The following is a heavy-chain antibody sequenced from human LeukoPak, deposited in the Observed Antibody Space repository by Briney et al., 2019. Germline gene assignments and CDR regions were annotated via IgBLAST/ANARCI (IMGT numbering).Heavy chain of an antibody. CDR1: GFAFSFYA. D-gene: IGHD1-26*01. Sequence: PGGSLRLSCAASGFAFSFYAMSWLRQPPGKGLEWVAVISYDGSNKYYAHSVKGRFTISRDNSKNTLYLQMNSLIAEDTAVYYCARSWANRGATTPYYFDYWGQGTLVTVSS. CDR3: ARSWANRGATTPYYFDY. V-gene: IGHV3-30-3*01. J-gene: IGHJ4*02. CDR2: ISYDGSNK.